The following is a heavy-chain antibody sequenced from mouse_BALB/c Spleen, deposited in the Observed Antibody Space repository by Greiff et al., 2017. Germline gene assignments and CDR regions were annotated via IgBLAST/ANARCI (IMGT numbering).Heavy chain of an antibody. V-gene: IGHV5-9*03. CDR2: ISSGGGNT. Sequence: EVQLVESGGGLVKPGGSLKLSCAASGFTFSSYTMSWVRQTPEKRLEWVATISSGGGNTYYPDSVKGRFTISRDNAKNNLYLQMSSLRSEDTALYYCATFTTATSFDYWGQGTTLTVSS. CDR1: GFTFSSYT. CDR3: ATFTTATSFDY. D-gene: IGHD1-2*01. J-gene: IGHJ2*01.